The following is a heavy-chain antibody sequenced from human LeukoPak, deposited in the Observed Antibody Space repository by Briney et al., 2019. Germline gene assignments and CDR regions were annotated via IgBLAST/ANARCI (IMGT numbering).Heavy chain of an antibody. CDR2: INTGNGDT. V-gene: IGHV1-3*04. Sequence: GASVKVPCKASGYTFTTYAIHWVRQAPGQTLEWLGWINTGNGDTRYSQTFQARVTITRDTSASTAYMELSSLRREDTAMYYCARDMGSGSLHYWGQGTLVTVSS. CDR3: ARDMGSGSLHY. D-gene: IGHD1-26*01. J-gene: IGHJ4*02. CDR1: GYTFTTYA.